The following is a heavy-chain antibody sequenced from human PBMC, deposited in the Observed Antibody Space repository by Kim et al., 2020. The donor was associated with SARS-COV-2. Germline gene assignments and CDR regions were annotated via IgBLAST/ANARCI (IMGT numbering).Heavy chain of an antibody. CDR2: IYYSGST. D-gene: IGHD3-22*01. V-gene: IGHV4-39*01. Sequence: SETLSLTCTVSGGSISSSSYYWGWIRQPPGKGLEWIGSIYYSGSTYDNPSLKSRVTISVDTSKNQFSLKLSSVTAADTAVYYCARHYGRSYYYDSSGYYQTFDYWGQGTLVTVSS. CDR1: GGSISSSSYY. CDR3: ARHYGRSYYYDSSGYYQTFDY. J-gene: IGHJ4*02.